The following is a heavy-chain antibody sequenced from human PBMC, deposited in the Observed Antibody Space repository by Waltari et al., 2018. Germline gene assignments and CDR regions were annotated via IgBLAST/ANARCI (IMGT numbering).Heavy chain of an antibody. CDR1: DYSINSGYF. D-gene: IGHD6-6*01. V-gene: IGHV4-38-2*01. Sequence: QVQLQESGPGLVRPSETLSLSCAVSDYSINSGYFWVWIRQPPGKGLEWIGPISHSGGPYYHPSFKSRVIMSVDTSKNQVSLKMTSVTAADTALYYCARQGTSSSFYFDFWGRGTLVIVSS. CDR2: ISHSGGP. J-gene: IGHJ4*02. CDR3: ARQGTSSSFYFDF.